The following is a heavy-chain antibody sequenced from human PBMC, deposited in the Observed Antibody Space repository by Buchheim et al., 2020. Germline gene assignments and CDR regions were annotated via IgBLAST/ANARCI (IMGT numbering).Heavy chain of an antibody. CDR2: ISGSGGST. V-gene: IGHV3-23*01. CDR1: GFTFSSYA. D-gene: IGHD6-13*01. J-gene: IGHJ5*02. Sequence: EVQLLESGGGLVQPGGSLRLSCAASGFTFSSYAMSWVRQAPGKGLEWVSAISGSGGSTYYADSVKGRFTISRDNSKNTRYLQMNSLRAEDTAVYYCAKSGADIAAAGTVLWFDPWGQGTL. CDR3: AKSGADIAAAGTVLWFDP.